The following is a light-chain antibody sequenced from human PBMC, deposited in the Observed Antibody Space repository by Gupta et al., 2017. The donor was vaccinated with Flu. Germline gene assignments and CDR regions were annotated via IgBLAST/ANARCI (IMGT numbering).Light chain of an antibody. CDR1: QAIRRD. Sequence: PSALSASVGDSVTITCRASQAIRRDLDWYQRKPGKAPERLIYTAYSLQSGVPSRFSGYGSGTEFTLTINSLQPDDFATYFCQQHNTYSWAFGQGTKVEVK. CDR2: TAY. V-gene: IGKV1-17*01. J-gene: IGKJ1*01. CDR3: QQHNTYSWA.